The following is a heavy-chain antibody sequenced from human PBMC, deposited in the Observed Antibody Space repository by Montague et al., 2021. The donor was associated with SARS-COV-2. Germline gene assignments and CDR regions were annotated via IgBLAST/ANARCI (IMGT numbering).Heavy chain of an antibody. CDR1: GFSLSTSGMC. CDR3: AREIAAAGPALDY. D-gene: IGHD6-13*01. CDR2: IDWDDDK. Sequence: PALAKPTQTLTLTCTFSGFSLSTSGMCVSWIRQPPGKALEWLARIDWDDDKYYSTSLKTRLTISKDTSKNRVVLTMTNMDPVDTATYYCAREIAAAGPALDYWGQGTLVTVSS. J-gene: IGHJ4*02. V-gene: IGHV2-70*11.